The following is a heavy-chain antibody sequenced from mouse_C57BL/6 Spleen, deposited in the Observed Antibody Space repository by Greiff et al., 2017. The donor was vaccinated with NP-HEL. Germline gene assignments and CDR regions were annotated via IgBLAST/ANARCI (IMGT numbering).Heavy chain of an antibody. D-gene: IGHD1-1*01. V-gene: IGHV3-6*01. Sequence: EVQLVESGPGLVKPSQSLSLTCSVTGYSITSGYYWNWIRQFPGNKLEWMGYISYDGSNNYNPSLKNRISITRDTSKNQFFLKLNSVTTEDTATYYCAYYYGSYAMDYWGQGTSVTVSS. CDR3: AYYYGSYAMDY. CDR1: GYSITSGYY. CDR2: ISYDGSN. J-gene: IGHJ4*01.